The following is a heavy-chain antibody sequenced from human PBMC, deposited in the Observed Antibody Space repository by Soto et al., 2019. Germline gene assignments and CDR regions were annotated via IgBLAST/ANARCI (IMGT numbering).Heavy chain of an antibody. CDR2: INPNSGGT. CDR3: ARESGLAVSIDPLNPRNAFDI. D-gene: IGHD3-16*02. J-gene: IGHJ3*02. CDR1: GYTFTGYY. Sequence: QVQLVQSGAEVKKPGASVKVSCKASGYTFTGYYMHWVRQAPGQGLEWMGWINPNSGGTNYAQKFQGWVTMTRDTSISTAYMELSRLRSDDTAMYYCARESGLAVSIDPLNPRNAFDISGQGTTVTVSS. V-gene: IGHV1-2*04.